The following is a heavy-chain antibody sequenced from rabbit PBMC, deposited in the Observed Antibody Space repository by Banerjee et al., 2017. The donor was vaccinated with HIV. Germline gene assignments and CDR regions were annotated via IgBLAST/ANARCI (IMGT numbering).Heavy chain of an antibody. CDR1: GFDFSTSYY. J-gene: IGHJ2*01. CDR2: INAGSGST. CDR3: ARAGGTGYGYAAFNP. Sequence: QEQPVESGGGLVQPEGSLTLTCKASGFDFSTSYYICWVRQAPGKGPEWIACINAGSGSTYYASWVNGRFSITKTSSTTVTLQMASLTAADTATYFCARAGGTGYGYAAFNPRGPGTLVTVS. V-gene: IGHV1S45*01. D-gene: IGHD6-1*01.